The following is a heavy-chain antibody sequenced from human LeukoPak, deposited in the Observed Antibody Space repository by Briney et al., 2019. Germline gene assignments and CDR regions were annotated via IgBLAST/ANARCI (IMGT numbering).Heavy chain of an antibody. J-gene: IGHJ5*01. V-gene: IGHV3-23*01. CDR3: VKAGANDFYKGWFDS. CDR2: IIHSGGRS. Sequence: PGGSLRLSCVASGFTFSNYVMNWIRQAPGKGLEWVSGIIHSGGRSYYGDSVRGRFTISGDNSNNTLYLQINSLRVDDTAIYYCVKAGANDFYKGWFDSWGQGTLVTVSS. CDR1: GFTFSNYV. D-gene: IGHD3-10*01.